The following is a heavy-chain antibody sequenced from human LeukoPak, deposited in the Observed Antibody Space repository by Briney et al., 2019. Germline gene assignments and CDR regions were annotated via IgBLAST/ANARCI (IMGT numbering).Heavy chain of an antibody. CDR1: GGSFSGYY. D-gene: IGHD3-10*01. Sequence: SETLSLTCAVYGGSFSGYYWSWIRQPPGKGLEWIGEINHSGSTNYNPSLKSRVTISVDTSKNQFSLKLSSVTAADTAVYYCARTWVGAHFDYWGQGTLVTVSS. CDR2: INHSGST. V-gene: IGHV4-34*01. J-gene: IGHJ4*02. CDR3: ARTWVGAHFDY.